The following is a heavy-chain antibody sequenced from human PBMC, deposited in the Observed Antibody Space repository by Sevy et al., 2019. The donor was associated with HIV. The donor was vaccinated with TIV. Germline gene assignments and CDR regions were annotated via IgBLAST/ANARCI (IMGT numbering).Heavy chain of an antibody. CDR2: XSGXGGST. J-gene: IGHJ4*02. V-gene: IGHV3-23*01. D-gene: IGHD3-22*01. Sequence: GGSLRLSCAASGXXFSSYAMXWVRXAXGKGLEWXXXXSGXGGSTYYADSVKGRFTISRDNSKNTLYLQMNSLRAEDTAVYYCAKETYYYDSCXYYXXDXWGQGTLVTVSS. CDR3: AKETYYYDSCXYYXXDX. CDR1: GXXFSSYA.